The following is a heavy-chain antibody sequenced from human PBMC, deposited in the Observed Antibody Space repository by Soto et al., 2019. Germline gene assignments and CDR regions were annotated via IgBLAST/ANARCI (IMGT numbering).Heavy chain of an antibody. CDR1: GFTFSSYA. CDR3: AKVGFYYDILTGYYAPFDY. J-gene: IGHJ4*02. D-gene: IGHD3-9*01. CDR2: ISGSGGST. Sequence: PGGSMRLSCAASGFTFSSYAMSWVRQAPGKGLEWVSAISGSGGSTYYADSVKGRFTISRDNSENTLYLQMNSLRAEDTAVYYCAKVGFYYDILTGYYAPFDYWGQGTLVTVSS. V-gene: IGHV3-23*01.